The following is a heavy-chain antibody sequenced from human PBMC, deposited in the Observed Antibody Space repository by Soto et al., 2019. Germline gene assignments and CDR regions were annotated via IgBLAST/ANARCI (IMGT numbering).Heavy chain of an antibody. D-gene: IGHD5-18*01. J-gene: IGHJ4*02. Sequence: QVQLQESGPGLVKPSETLSLTCTVSGGSISSYYWSWIRQPPGKGLEWIGYIYYSGSTNYNPSLKSRVTISVDTSKNQFSLKLSSVIAADTAVYYCAREAYSYGYDYWGQGTLVTVSS. CDR3: AREAYSYGYDY. V-gene: IGHV4-59*01. CDR1: GGSISSYY. CDR2: IYYSGST.